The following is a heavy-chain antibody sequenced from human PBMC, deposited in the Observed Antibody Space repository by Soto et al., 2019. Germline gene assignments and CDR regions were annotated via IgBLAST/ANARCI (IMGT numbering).Heavy chain of an antibody. J-gene: IGHJ4*02. D-gene: IGHD3-16*02. V-gene: IGHV3-11*06. Sequence: QVQLVESGGGLVKPGGSLRLSCAASGFTFSDYYMSWIRQAPGKGLEWVSYISSSSSYTNYADSVKGRFTISRDNAKNSLYLQMNRLRAEDTAVYYCAREVRLGEFSLRYYFDYWGQGTLVTVSS. CDR3: AREVRLGEFSLRYYFDY. CDR1: GFTFSDYY. CDR2: ISSSSSYT.